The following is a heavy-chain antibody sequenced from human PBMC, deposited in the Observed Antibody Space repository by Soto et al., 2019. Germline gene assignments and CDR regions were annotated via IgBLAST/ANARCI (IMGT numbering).Heavy chain of an antibody. CDR1: GDRVASNSAA. J-gene: IGHJ6*04. Sequence: SQTLSLTWAISGDRVASNSAAWNWIRQAPARGLEWRGRTYYRSKWYNDYAVSVKSPITINPDTSKNQFSLQLNSVTQEDTAVYYCARDTSGRYSGYEVWGKRTTVTVSS. D-gene: IGHD5-12*01. V-gene: IGHV6-1*01. CDR2: TYYRSKWYN. CDR3: ARDTSGRYSGYEV.